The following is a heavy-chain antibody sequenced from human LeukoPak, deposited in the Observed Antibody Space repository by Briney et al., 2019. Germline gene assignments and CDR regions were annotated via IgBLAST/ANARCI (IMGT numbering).Heavy chain of an antibody. CDR1: GFTFSSYA. V-gene: IGHV3-23*01. D-gene: IGHD5-18*01. Sequence: PGGSLRLSCAASGFTFSSYAMSWVRQAPGKRLEWVSAISGSGGSTYYADSVKGRFTISRDNSKNTLYLQMNSLRAEDTAVYYCAKDSWLIQLWLEYWGQGTLVTVSS. CDR2: ISGSGGST. CDR3: AKDSWLIQLWLEY. J-gene: IGHJ4*02.